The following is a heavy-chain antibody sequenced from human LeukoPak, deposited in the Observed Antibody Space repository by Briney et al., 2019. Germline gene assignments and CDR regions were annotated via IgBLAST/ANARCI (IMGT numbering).Heavy chain of an antibody. CDR3: ARDSAVDMATIN. J-gene: IGHJ4*02. V-gene: IGHV4-31*03. D-gene: IGHD5-24*01. Sequence: PSETLSLTCTVSGGSISSGGYYWSWIRQHPGKGLEWIGYIYYSGSTYYNPSLKSRVTISVDTSKNQFSLKLSSVTAADTAVYYCARDSAVDMATINWGQGTLVTVSS. CDR2: IYYSGST. CDR1: GGSISSGGYY.